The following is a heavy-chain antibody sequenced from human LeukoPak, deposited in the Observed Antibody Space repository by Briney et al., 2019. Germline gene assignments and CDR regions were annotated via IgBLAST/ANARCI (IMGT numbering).Heavy chain of an antibody. CDR1: GFTFSSYD. V-gene: IGHV3-23*01. D-gene: IGHD6-13*01. CDR2: ISGSGGST. Sequence: PGGSLRLSCAASGFTFSSYDMSWVRQSPEKGLEWVSAISGSGGSTYYADSVKGRFTISRDISKNTLYLQMNSLRAEDTAVYYCAKAPPSSYYYYYGMDVWGQGTTVTVSS. CDR3: AKAPPSSYYYYYGMDV. J-gene: IGHJ6*02.